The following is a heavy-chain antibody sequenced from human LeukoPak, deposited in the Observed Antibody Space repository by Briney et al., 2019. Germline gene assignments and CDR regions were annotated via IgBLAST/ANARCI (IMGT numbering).Heavy chain of an antibody. V-gene: IGHV4-59*01. CDR3: ARDLVTDYYHHYFDY. Sequence: SETLSLTCTVSGGSISSDYWSWIRQPPGKGLEWIGYIYYSGSTNYNPSLKSRVTISVDTSKNRFSLKLSSVTAADTAIYYCARDLVTDYYHHYFDYWGQGTLVTVSS. J-gene: IGHJ4*02. D-gene: IGHD3-9*01. CDR1: GGSISSDY. CDR2: IYYSGST.